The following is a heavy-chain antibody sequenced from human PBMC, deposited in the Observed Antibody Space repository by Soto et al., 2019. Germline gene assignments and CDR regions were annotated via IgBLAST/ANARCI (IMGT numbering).Heavy chain of an antibody. CDR2: ISAYNGNT. D-gene: IGHD3-3*01. CDR3: ARAYDFWSGYSPSFDY. V-gene: IGHV1-18*04. CDR1: GYTFTSYG. J-gene: IGHJ4*02. Sequence: GASVKVSCKASGYTFTSYGISWVRQAPGQGLEWMGWISAYNGNTNYAQKLQGRVTMTTDTSTSIAYMELRSLRSDDTAVYYCARAYDFWSGYSPSFDYWGQGTLVTVSS.